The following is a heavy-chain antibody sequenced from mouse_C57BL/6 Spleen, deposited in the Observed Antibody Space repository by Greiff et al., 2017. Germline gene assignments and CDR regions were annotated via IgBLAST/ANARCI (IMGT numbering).Heavy chain of an antibody. CDR1: GYTFTSYW. D-gene: IGHD2-4*01. CDR2: IHPNSGST. J-gene: IGHJ4*01. Sequence: QVQLQQPGAELVKPGASVKLSCKASGYTFTSYWMHWVKQRPGQGLEWIGMIHPNSGSTNYNEKFKSKATLTVDKSSSTAYMQLSSLTSEDSAVYYCARGAIDYDYDGYAMDYWGQGTSVTVSS. CDR3: ARGAIDYDYDGYAMDY. V-gene: IGHV1-64*01.